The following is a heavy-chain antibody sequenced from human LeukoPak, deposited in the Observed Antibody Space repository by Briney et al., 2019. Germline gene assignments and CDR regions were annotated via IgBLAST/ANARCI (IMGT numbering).Heavy chain of an antibody. Sequence: ASVKVSCKASGYPFTGYYLHWIRQAPGQGLEYMGRINPNNGGTSYAQKLQGRVTMTTDTSTSTAYMELRSLRSDDTAVYYCAIGLRLDDLLDYWGQGTLVTVSS. CDR1: GYPFTGYY. V-gene: IGHV1-2*06. CDR2: INPNNGGT. CDR3: AIGLRLDDLLDY. D-gene: IGHD3-3*01. J-gene: IGHJ4*02.